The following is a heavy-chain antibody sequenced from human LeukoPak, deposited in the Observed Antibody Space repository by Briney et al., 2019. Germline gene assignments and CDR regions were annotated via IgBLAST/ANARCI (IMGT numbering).Heavy chain of an antibody. J-gene: IGHJ4*02. CDR2: IWYDGSNK. V-gene: IGHV3-33*01. CDR1: GFTFSSYG. D-gene: IGHD4-17*01. CDR3: ATGYYGGSLDY. Sequence: GGSLRLSCAASGFTFSSYGMHWVRQAPGKGLEWVAVIWYDGSNKYYADSVKGRFTISRDNSKNTLYLQMNSLRDEDTAVYYCATGYYGGSLDYWGRGTLVTVSS.